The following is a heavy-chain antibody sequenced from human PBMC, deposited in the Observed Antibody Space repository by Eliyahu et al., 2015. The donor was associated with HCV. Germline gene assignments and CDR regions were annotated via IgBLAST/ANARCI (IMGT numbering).Heavy chain of an antibody. Sequence: QVQQQESGPGLVKPSETLSLTCTVSGGSIXTYYWXWIRPPPGKGXXXIGYIHYXGSTNYNPSLKSRVTISVDTSKNQFSLNLTSVTAADTAVYYCASGGGGIAVAGTGGWFDPWGQGTLVTVSS. J-gene: IGHJ5*02. D-gene: IGHD6-19*01. CDR3: ASGGGGIAVAGTGGWFDP. V-gene: IGHV4-59*01. CDR1: GGSIXTYY. CDR2: IHYXGST.